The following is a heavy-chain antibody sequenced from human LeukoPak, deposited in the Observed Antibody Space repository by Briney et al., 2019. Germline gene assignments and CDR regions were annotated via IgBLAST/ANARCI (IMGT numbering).Heavy chain of an antibody. J-gene: IGHJ4*02. D-gene: IGHD5-18*01. Sequence: KTGGSLRLSCAASGFTFSSYSMSWVRQAPGKGLEWVSSISSSSSYIYYADSVKGRFTISRDNAKNSLYLQMNSLRAEDTAVYYCARANGYSYGHDYWGQGTLVTVSS. CDR3: ARANGYSYGHDY. V-gene: IGHV3-21*01. CDR1: GFTFSSYS. CDR2: ISSSSSYI.